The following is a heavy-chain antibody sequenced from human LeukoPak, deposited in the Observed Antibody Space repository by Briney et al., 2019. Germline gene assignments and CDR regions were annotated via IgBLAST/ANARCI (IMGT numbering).Heavy chain of an antibody. D-gene: IGHD7-27*01. CDR1: GFTFSSYA. V-gene: IGHV3-23*01. Sequence: TGGSLRLSCAASGFTFSSYAMSWVRQAPGKGLEWVSAISGSGGSTYYADSVKGRFTISRDNSKNTLYLQMNSLRAEDTAVYYCAKDLSPYIGQTGDSDYWGQGTLVTVSS. CDR2: ISGSGGST. J-gene: IGHJ4*02. CDR3: AKDLSPYIGQTGDSDY.